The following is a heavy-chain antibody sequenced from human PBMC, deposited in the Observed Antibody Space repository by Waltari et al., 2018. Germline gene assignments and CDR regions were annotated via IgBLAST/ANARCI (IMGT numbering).Heavy chain of an antibody. V-gene: IGHV3-7*01. Sequence: VVESGGDLVQPGGSLRLSCAASGFTFSSYRMTWVRQAPGKGLEWVANINADGSEKEYVDSVKGRFTISRDNAKNSLYLQMNSLRVEDTAVYYCARLHSANYWGQGTLVTVSS. CDR2: INADGSEK. CDR3: ARLHSANY. D-gene: IGHD2-15*01. CDR1: GFTFSSYR. J-gene: IGHJ4*02.